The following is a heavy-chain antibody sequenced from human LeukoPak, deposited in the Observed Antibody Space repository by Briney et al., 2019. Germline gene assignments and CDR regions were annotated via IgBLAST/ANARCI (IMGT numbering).Heavy chain of an antibody. Sequence: ASVKISCKVSGYTFTDYYMHWVQQAPGKGLEWMGLVDPEDGETIYAEKFQGRVTINADTSTDTAYMVLSSLRSEDTAVYYCASGGRIVGATGDAFDIWGQGTMVTVSS. CDR1: GYTFTDYY. J-gene: IGHJ3*02. V-gene: IGHV1-69-2*01. CDR3: ASGGRIVGATGDAFDI. CDR2: VDPEDGET. D-gene: IGHD1-26*01.